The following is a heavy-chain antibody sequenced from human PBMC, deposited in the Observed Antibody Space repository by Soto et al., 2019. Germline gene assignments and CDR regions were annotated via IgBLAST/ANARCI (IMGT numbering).Heavy chain of an antibody. Sequence: QVQLVQSGAEVKKPGSSVKGSCKASGGTFNNYAISWVRQAPGQGLEWMGGIIPIIGTADYAHKFQGRLAISADESTGTTFMELSSLRSEDTALYYCARGGVDVVATSAFDYGCQGTLVTVSS. D-gene: IGHD5-12*01. CDR2: IIPIIGTA. V-gene: IGHV1-69*01. CDR1: GGTFNNYA. J-gene: IGHJ4*02. CDR3: ARGGVDVVATSAFDY.